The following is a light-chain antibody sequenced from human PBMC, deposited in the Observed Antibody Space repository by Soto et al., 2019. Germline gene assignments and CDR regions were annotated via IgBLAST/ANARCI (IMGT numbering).Light chain of an antibody. CDR2: DAS. J-gene: IGKJ5*01. CDR1: QSVSRY. CDR3: QQRLSWPPIT. Sequence: EIVLTQSPATLSLSPGERATLSCRASQSVSRYLVWYQQKPGQAPRLLIYDASNRATGIPARFSGSGSGTDFPLSISSLEPEDFAVYYCQQRLSWPPITFGQGTRLEMK. V-gene: IGKV3-11*01.